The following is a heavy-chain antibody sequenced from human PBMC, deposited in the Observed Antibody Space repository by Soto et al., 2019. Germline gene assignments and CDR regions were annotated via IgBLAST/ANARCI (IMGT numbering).Heavy chain of an antibody. CDR2: ISYDGSNK. Sequence: GGTLRCPWAACGSTFSSYGIPQGHQAPCNWLEWVAVISYDGSNKYYADSVKGRFTISRDNSKNTLYLQMNSLRAEDTAVYYCAKDTAMVLGYYYGMEVWRQGTTVNVYS. V-gene: IGHV3-30*18. J-gene: IGHJ6*01. CDR1: GSTFSSYG. D-gene: IGHD5-18*01. CDR3: AKDTAMVLGYYYGMEV.